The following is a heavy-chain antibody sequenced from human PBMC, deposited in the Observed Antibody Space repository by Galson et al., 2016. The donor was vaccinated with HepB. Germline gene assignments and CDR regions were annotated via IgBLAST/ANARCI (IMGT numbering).Heavy chain of an antibody. CDR1: DESFSGYY. Sequence: SETLSLTCAVYDESFSGYYWSWIRQPPGKGLEWIGEIDHSGSTNYNPSLKSRVAMSVDTSKNQFSLNLTSVTAADTAVYYCARGGGFYDSTGYYKTHYFDSWGQGTLVTVSS. D-gene: IGHD3-22*01. V-gene: IGHV4-34*01. J-gene: IGHJ4*02. CDR3: ARGGGFYDSTGYYKTHYFDS. CDR2: IDHSGST.